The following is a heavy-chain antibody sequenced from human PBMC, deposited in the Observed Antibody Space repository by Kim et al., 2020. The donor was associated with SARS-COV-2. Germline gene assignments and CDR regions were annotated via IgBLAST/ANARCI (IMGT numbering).Heavy chain of an antibody. J-gene: IGHJ2*01. V-gene: IGHV1-8*01. CDR2: MNPNSGNT. Sequence: ASVKVSCKSSGYTFTSYDINWVRQATGQGLEWMGWMNPNSGNTGYAHKFQGRVTMTRNTSISTAYMELSSLRSEDTAVYYCARGGSSWSYWYFDLWGRGTLVTVSS. D-gene: IGHD6-13*01. CDR1: GYTFTSYD. CDR3: ARGGSSWSYWYFDL.